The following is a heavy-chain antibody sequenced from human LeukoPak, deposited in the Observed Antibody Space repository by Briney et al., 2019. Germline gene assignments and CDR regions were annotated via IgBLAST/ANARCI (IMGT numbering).Heavy chain of an antibody. V-gene: IGHV3-23*01. CDR2: ISSGGGAT. CDR1: GFTFSSYV. CDR3: AKAEGATLYYYGVDV. Sequence: GGSLRLSCAASGFTFSSYVMNWVRQAPGKGLEWVSTISSGGGATYIADSVKGRFTISRDNSKYTLYLQMNRLRADDTAVYYCAKAEGATLYYYGVDVWGQGTTVTVSS. J-gene: IGHJ6*02.